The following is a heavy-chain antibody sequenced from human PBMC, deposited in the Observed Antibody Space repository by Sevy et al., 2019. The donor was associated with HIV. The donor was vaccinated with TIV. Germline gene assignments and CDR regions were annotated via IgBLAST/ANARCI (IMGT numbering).Heavy chain of an antibody. V-gene: IGHV3-9*01. D-gene: IGHD3-16*01. CDR3: VTDLGGIETRDYYSYYGMDV. Sequence: GGSLRLSCVASGFRFDDYAMHWVRQVPGKSPEWVSGISWNSNKIGYADPVKGRFTISGDSARNSVYLKMSSLRPEETALYYCVTDLGGIETRDYYSYYGMDVWGQGTTVTVSS. CDR2: ISWNSNKI. CDR1: GFRFDDYA. J-gene: IGHJ6*02.